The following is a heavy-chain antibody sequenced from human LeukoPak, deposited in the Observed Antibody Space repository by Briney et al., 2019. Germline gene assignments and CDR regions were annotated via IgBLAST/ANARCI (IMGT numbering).Heavy chain of an antibody. CDR3: ARVTSDGYPHDY. V-gene: IGHV4-39*07. CDR2: IYYVGQT. J-gene: IGHJ4*02. CDR1: GSSIISASYY. Sequence: SETLSLTCTVSGSSIISASYYWGWIRQSPGGGLEWLGSIYYVGQTDYKSSLKSRLTMSVDTSRNQFSLKLSSVTAADTAVYYCARVTSDGYPHDYWGQGTLVTVSS. D-gene: IGHD5-24*01.